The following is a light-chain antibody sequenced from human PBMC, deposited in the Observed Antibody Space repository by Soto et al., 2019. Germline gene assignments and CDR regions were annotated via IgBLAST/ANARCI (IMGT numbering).Light chain of an antibody. CDR3: QQYDNLPRT. CDR1: QDISNY. J-gene: IGKJ1*01. CDR2: DAS. V-gene: IGKV1-33*01. Sequence: DIQMTQSPSSLSASVGDRVTITCQASQDISNYLNWYKQKPGKAPKLLIYDASNLETGVPSRFSGSGSGTDFTFTISSLQPEGIATYYCQQYDNLPRTFGQGTKVDI.